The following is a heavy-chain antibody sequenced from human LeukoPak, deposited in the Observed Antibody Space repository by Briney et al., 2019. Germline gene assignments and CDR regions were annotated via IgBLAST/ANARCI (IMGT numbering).Heavy chain of an antibody. CDR2: IYYSGST. Sequence: KPSETLSLTCTVSGGSISNSYWNWIRQPPGKGLEWIGNIYYSGSTNYNPSLKSRVTISVDTSKNQFSLKLSSVTAANTAVYYCARRVYDDYGNWFDPWGQGTLVTVSS. V-gene: IGHV4-59*08. CDR3: ARRVYDDYGNWFDP. CDR1: GGSISNSY. J-gene: IGHJ5*02. D-gene: IGHD4-17*01.